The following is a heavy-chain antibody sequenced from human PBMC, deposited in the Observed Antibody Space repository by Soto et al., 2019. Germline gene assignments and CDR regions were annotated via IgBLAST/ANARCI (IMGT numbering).Heavy chain of an antibody. V-gene: IGHV6-1*01. CDR2: TYYRSKWYN. Sequence: QTLSLTCAISGDSVSSNSAAWNWIRQSPSRGLEWLGRTYYRSKWYNDYAVSVKSRITINPDTSKNQFSLQLNSVTPEDTAVYYCAREGAYGDYVWIDYYYYYMDVWGKGTTVTVSS. CDR3: AREGAYGDYVWIDYYYYYMDV. CDR1: GDSVSSNSAA. J-gene: IGHJ6*03. D-gene: IGHD4-17*01.